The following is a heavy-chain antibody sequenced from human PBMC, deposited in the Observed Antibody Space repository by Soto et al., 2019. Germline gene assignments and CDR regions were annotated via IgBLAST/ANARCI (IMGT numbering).Heavy chain of an antibody. CDR2: INHSGST. CDR1: GGSFSGYY. D-gene: IGHD3-10*01. J-gene: IGHJ3*02. Sequence: PSETLSLTCAVYGGSFSGYYWSWIRQPPGKGLEWIGEINHSGSTNYNPSLKSRVTISVDTSKNQFSLKLSSVTAADTAVYYCARDRDYGAFDIWGQGTMVTVSS. V-gene: IGHV4-34*01. CDR3: ARDRDYGAFDI.